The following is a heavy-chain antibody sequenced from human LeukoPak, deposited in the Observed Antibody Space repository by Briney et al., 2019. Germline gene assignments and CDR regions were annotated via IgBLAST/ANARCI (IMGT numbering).Heavy chain of an antibody. Sequence: TSETLSLTCTVSGGSIINYHWSWIRQPAGKGLEWIGQIHTSGSTNYIPPLKSRVTMSIDTPKNQFSLKLGSVTTADTAVYYCVNWRYDSSDYDSNSYYRFFDYWGQGALVIVSS. J-gene: IGHJ4*02. V-gene: IGHV4-4*07. CDR3: VNWRYDSSDYDSNSYYRFFDY. CDR1: GGSIINYH. CDR2: IHTSGST. D-gene: IGHD3-22*01.